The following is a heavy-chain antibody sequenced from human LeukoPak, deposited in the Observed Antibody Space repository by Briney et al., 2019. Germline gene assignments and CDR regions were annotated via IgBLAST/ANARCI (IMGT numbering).Heavy chain of an antibody. J-gene: IGHJ6*03. Sequence: ASVKVSCKASGYTFTSYDINWVRQATGQGLEWMGWMNPNSGNTGYAQKLQGRVTITRNTSISTAYMELSSLRSEDTAVYYCARVIAAAGYYYYYYMDVWGKGTTVTVSS. CDR1: GYTFTSYD. V-gene: IGHV1-8*03. CDR3: ARVIAAAGYYYYYYMDV. CDR2: MNPNSGNT. D-gene: IGHD6-13*01.